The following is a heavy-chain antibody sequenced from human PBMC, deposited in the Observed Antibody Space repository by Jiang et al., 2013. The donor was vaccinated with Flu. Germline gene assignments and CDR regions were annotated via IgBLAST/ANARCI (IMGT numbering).Heavy chain of an antibody. D-gene: IGHD3-22*01. Sequence: GRFTISRDNSKNTLYLQMNSLRAEDTAVYYCAKSLYPITMIVVEDWGQGTLVTVSS. J-gene: IGHJ4*02. CDR3: AKSLYPITMIVVED. V-gene: IGHV3-23*01.